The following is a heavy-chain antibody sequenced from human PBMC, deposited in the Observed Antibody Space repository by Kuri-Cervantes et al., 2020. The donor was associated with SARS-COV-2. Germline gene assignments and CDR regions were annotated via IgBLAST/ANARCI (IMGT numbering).Heavy chain of an antibody. Sequence: GSLRLSCTVSGGSISSYYWSWIRQPPGKGLEWIGYIYYSGSTNYNPSLKSRVTISVDTSKNQFSLKLSSVTAADTAVYYCARGRIPWQQLAHYYYGMDVWGQGTTVTVSS. V-gene: IGHV4-59*12. CDR2: IYYSGST. CDR3: ARGRIPWQQLAHYYYGMDV. J-gene: IGHJ6*02. D-gene: IGHD6-13*01. CDR1: GGSISSYY.